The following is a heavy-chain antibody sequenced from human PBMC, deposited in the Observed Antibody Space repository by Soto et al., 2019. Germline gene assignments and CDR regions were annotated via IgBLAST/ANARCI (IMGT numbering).Heavy chain of an antibody. CDR3: ARKGGSGSYYRGYFDY. V-gene: IGHV4-39*01. Sequence: QLQLQESGPGLVKPSETRSLTCTVSGGSISSSSYYWGWIRQPPGKGLEWIGSIYYSGSTYYNPSLKSRVTISVDTSKNQFPLKLSSVTAADTAVYYCARKGGSGSYYRGYFDYWGQGTLVTVSS. D-gene: IGHD3-10*01. J-gene: IGHJ4*02. CDR1: GGSISSSSYY. CDR2: IYYSGST.